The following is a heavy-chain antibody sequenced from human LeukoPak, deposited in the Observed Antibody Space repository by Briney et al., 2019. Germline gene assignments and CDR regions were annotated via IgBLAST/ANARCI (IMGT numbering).Heavy chain of an antibody. CDR2: ISYSGST. D-gene: IGHD6-13*01. CDR3: TRDLGAGGSSLAAAGRFDY. CDR1: GGSISSSNYY. V-gene: IGHV4-39*07. J-gene: IGHJ4*02. Sequence: SETLSLTCSVSGGSISSSNYYWGWIRQPPGKGLEWIESISYSGSTYYNPSLKSRVTISVDTSKNQFSLKLNSVTAADTATYYCTRDLGAGGSSLAAAGRFDYWGQGTLVTVSS.